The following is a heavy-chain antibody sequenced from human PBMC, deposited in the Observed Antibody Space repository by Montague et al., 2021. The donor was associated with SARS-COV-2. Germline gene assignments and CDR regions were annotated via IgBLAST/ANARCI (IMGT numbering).Heavy chain of an antibody. CDR1: GFNFDDYG. CDR3: ARDHAYTSSSDY. Sequence: SLRLSCAASGFNFDDYGMSWVRQAPGKGLEWVSGIYWNGGTTSYADSVKGRFTISRGNAKNSLYLQMNSLRAEDTALYYCARDHAYTSSSDYWGQGTLVTVSS. CDR2: IYWNGGTT. J-gene: IGHJ4*02. D-gene: IGHD3-16*01. V-gene: IGHV3-20*04.